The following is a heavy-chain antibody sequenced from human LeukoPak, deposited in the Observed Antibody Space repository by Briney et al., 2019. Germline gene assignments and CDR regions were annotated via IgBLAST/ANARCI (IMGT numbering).Heavy chain of an antibody. V-gene: IGHV3-53*01. D-gene: IGHD1-20*01. CDR1: GFTVSSNY. CDR3: ARDRRYNWNDDAFDI. J-gene: IGHJ3*02. Sequence: GGSLRLSCAASGFTVSSNYMSWVRQAPGKGLEWVSVIYSGGSTYYADSVKGRFTISRDNSKNTLYLQMNSLRAEDTAVYYCARDRRYNWNDDAFDIWGQETMVTVSS. CDR2: IYSGGST.